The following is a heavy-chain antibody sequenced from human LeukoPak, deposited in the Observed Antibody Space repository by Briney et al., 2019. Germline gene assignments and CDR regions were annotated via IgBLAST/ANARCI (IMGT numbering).Heavy chain of an antibody. CDR1: GGTFSGYF. CDR3: ARGPTYYSGRHPLDY. V-gene: IGHV4-34*01. Sequence: PWGTLSLTCEAYGGTFSGYFWNWIRQPPGKGLEWMGEIDHSGSTNYTPSLKSRVTISIDTSKNQISLMLSSVTAADTAVYYCARGPTYYSGRHPLDYWGPGTLVTVSS. J-gene: IGHJ4*02. D-gene: IGHD1-26*01. CDR2: IDHSGST.